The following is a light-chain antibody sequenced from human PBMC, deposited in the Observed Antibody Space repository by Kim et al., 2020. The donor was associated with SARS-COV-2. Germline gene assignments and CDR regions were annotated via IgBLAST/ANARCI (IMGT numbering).Light chain of an antibody. Sequence: GEPITISCTGTRSDVGTYSYVAWDHKHPGPAPKLLIYDVSERPSGVSERFSGSKSGNTASLTISGLQAEDEADYYCSSYTTRDTLVFGGGTKLTVL. J-gene: IGLJ3*02. CDR2: DVS. V-gene: IGLV2-14*03. CDR3: SSYTTRDTLV. CDR1: RSDVGTYSY.